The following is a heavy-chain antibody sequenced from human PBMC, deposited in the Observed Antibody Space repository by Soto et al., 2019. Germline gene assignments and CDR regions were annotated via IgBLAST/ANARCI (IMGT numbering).Heavy chain of an antibody. J-gene: IGHJ4*02. CDR3: ARGPPNTY. Sequence: QLQLQESGSGLVKPSQTLSLTCAVSGCSISSGGYSWSWIRQPPGKGLEWIGYIYHSGSTYYNPSLKRRVTISVDRSKNQFSLKLSSVTAADTAVYYCARGPPNTYWGQGTLVTVSS. D-gene: IGHD2-8*01. CDR2: IYHSGST. V-gene: IGHV4-30-2*01. CDR1: GCSISSGGYS.